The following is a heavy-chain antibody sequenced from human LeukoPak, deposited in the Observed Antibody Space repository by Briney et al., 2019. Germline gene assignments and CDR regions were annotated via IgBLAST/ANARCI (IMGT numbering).Heavy chain of an antibody. CDR2: ISYDGSNK. CDR1: GFTFSSYA. D-gene: IGHD3/OR15-3a*01. J-gene: IGHJ4*02. V-gene: IGHV3-30-3*01. CDR3: ARERTGFDY. Sequence: GGSLRLSCAASGFTFSSYAMHGVRQAPGKGLEWVAVISYDGSNKYYADSVKGRFTISIDNSKNTLYLQMNSLRAEDTAVYYCARERTGFDYWGQGPLVTVSS.